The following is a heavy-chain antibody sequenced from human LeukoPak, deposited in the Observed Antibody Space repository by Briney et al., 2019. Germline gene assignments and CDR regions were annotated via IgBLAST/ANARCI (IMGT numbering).Heavy chain of an antibody. CDR1: GFTFSSDA. CDR2: ISGSGSAT. D-gene: IGHD6-19*01. J-gene: IGHJ4*02. Sequence: GASLRLSCAASGFTFSSDAVSWVRQAPGKGLNWVSTISGSGSATYYADSAKDRFTISRDNSKNTLYLQMNSLRAEDTAVYYCAKFRPDDITVAATGYFDSWGQGTLVTVSS. CDR3: AKFRPDDITVAATGYFDS. V-gene: IGHV3-23*01.